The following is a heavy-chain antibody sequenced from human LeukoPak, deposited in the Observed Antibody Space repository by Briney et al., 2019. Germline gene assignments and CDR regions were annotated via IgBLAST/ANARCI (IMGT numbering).Heavy chain of an antibody. CDR2: ISGSGGST. D-gene: IGHD1-26*01. CDR3: ARGATYAYYQDY. V-gene: IGHV3-23*01. Sequence: PGGSLRLSCAASRFTFSSYAMTWVRQAPGKGLEWVSGISGSGGSTYYADSVKGRFTISRDNSKNTLYLQMNSLRAEDTAVYYCARGATYAYYQDYWGQGTLVTVSS. CDR1: RFTFSSYA. J-gene: IGHJ4*02.